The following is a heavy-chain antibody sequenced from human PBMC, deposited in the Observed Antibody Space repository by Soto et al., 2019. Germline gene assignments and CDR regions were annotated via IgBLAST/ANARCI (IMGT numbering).Heavy chain of an antibody. Sequence: QVQLVQSGPEVKKAGASVKVSCKSSGYTFNTYAIGWVRLAPGQGLEWMGWISPYNSNANYAQTYLGRVTMTTDTATSTVYMELRKLKSDDTAIYYCASLARGYDFDYWGQGTLVTVSS. J-gene: IGHJ4*02. V-gene: IGHV1-18*01. CDR3: ASLARGYDFDY. CDR1: GYTFNTYA. CDR2: ISPYNSNA. D-gene: IGHD2-15*01.